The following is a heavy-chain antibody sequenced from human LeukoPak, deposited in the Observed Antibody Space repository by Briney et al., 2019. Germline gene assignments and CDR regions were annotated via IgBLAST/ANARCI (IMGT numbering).Heavy chain of an antibody. CDR2: ISYSGST. D-gene: IGHD3-3*01. J-gene: IGHJ4*02. CDR3: ARSYFDFWSGFYSDF. V-gene: IGHV4-59*11. Sequence: SETLSLTCTVSGGSINSHYWSWIRQPPGKGLQWIGFISYSGSTSYNPSLMSRVTISVDTSKNQFSLKLNSVTAADTALYFCARSYFDFWSGFYSDFWGQGALVTVSS. CDR1: GGSINSHY.